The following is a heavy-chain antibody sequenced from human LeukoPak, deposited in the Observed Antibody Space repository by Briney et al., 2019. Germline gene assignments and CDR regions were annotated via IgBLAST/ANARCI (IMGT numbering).Heavy chain of an antibody. CDR2: IYYSGAT. CDR1: GGSISSYY. V-gene: IGHV4-59*01. D-gene: IGHD5-24*01. CDR3: TRGGEMATVDF. J-gene: IGHJ4*02. Sequence: SETLSLTCTVSGGSISSYYWSWIRQSPEMGLEWIGSIYYSGATDYNPSLKSRVTISADTSNNQFSLRLRSVTAADTAVYYCTRGGEMATVDFWGQGTLVTVSS.